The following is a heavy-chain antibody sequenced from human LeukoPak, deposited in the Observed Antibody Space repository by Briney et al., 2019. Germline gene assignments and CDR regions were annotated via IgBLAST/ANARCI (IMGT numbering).Heavy chain of an antibody. V-gene: IGHV4-59*01. D-gene: IGHD6-13*01. CDR2: IYYSGST. CDR3: ARGARIAAAGPFFDY. CDR1: GGSISSYY. Sequence: PSETLSLTCTVSGGSISSYYWSWIRQPPGKGLEWIGYIYYSGSTNYNPSLKSRVTISVDTSKNQFSLKLSSVTAADTAVYYCARGARIAAAGPFFDYWGQGTLVTVSS. J-gene: IGHJ4*02.